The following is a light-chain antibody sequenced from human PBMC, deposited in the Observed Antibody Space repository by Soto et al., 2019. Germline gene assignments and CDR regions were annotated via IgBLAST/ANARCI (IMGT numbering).Light chain of an antibody. CDR2: KAS. Sequence: DIQMTQSPSTLSASVGDRVTITCRASQSISSWLAWYQQKPGKAPKLLIYKASTLQSGVASRFSGSGSGTEFTLAISSLQPDDSATYYCQQYNDNWTFSQGTKVEIK. V-gene: IGKV1-5*03. J-gene: IGKJ1*01. CDR3: QQYNDNWT. CDR1: QSISSW.